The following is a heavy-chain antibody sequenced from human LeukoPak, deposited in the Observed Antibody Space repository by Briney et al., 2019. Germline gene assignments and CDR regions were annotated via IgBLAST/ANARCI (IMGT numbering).Heavy chain of an antibody. CDR3: ASTSGWYFYFDY. D-gene: IGHD6-19*01. V-gene: IGHV4-59*01. J-gene: IGHJ4*02. Sequence: SGTLSLTCTVSGGSISSYYWSWIRQPPGKGLEWIGYIYYSGSTNYNPSLKSRVTISVDTSKNQFSLKLSSVTAADTAVYYCASTSGWYFYFDYWGQGTLVTVSS. CDR1: GGSISSYY. CDR2: IYYSGST.